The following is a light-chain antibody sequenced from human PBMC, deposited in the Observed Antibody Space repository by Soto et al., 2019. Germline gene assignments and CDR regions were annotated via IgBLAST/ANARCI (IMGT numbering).Light chain of an antibody. V-gene: IGKV3-20*01. CDR1: QGVSSG. CDR3: QQYGRSPWT. J-gene: IGKJ1*01. Sequence: EIVMTQSPATLSVSTAERVTLSCRASQGVSSGLAWYQQKPGQAPRLLIFGVSTRATGIPDRFSGSGSGTDFTLTISRLEPEDFAVYYCQQYGRSPWTFGQGTEVDI. CDR2: GVS.